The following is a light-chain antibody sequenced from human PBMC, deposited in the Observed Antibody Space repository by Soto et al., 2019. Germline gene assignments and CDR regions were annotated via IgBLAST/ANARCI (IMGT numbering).Light chain of an antibody. V-gene: IGKV3-11*01. CDR1: QSVSRY. Sequence: EIVLTQSPDTLSLSPGERTTLSCRASQSVSRYLAWYQQKPGQPPRLLIYDASNRATGIPARFSGSGSGTDFTLTISSLEPEDFAVYYCQQRTNWPPYTFGQGTKVDI. CDR2: DAS. J-gene: IGKJ2*01. CDR3: QQRTNWPPYT.